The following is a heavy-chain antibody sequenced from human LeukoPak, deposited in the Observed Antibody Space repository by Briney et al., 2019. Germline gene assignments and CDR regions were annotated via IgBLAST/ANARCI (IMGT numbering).Heavy chain of an antibody. CDR3: ARDGCSSTSCYKRALNDAFDI. V-gene: IGHV3-48*01. CDR2: ISSSSSTI. Sequence: PGGSLRLSCAASGFTFSSYSMNWVRQAPGKGLEWVSYISSSSSTIYYADSVKGRFTISRDNAKNSLYLQMNSLRAEDTAVYYCARDGCSSTSCYKRALNDAFDIWGQGTMVTVSS. D-gene: IGHD2-2*02. J-gene: IGHJ3*02. CDR1: GFTFSSYS.